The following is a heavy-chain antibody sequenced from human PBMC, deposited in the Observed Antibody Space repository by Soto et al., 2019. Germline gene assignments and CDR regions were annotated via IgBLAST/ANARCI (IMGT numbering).Heavy chain of an antibody. D-gene: IGHD4-17*01. CDR2: ISASTGDT. CDR3: ARKGDTGEYSGKMDV. V-gene: IGHV1-18*01. Sequence: QVYLVQSGGELKKPGASVKVSCRASGNSFSSYVISWVRQAPGQGLEWMGWISASTGDTHYAEKFQSRFITKTQHSTNLTYLKVMRLTSDDTYFSYCARKGDTGEYSGKMDVWGKGTKITGSS. J-gene: IGHJ6*03. CDR1: GNSFSSYV.